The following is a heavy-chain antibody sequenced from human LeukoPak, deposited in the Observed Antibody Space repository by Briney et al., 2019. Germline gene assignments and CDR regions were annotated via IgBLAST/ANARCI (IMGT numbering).Heavy chain of an antibody. D-gene: IGHD3-10*01. Sequence: PCRSLRLSCAASGFTFDDYAMHWVRQAPGKGLEWVSGISWNSGSIGYEDSVKGRFTISRDNAKNSLYLQMNSLRAEDMALYYCAKDSRPHYSGSGTLDFWGQGALVTVSS. CDR2: ISWNSGSI. J-gene: IGHJ4*02. V-gene: IGHV3-9*03. CDR1: GFTFDDYA. CDR3: AKDSRPHYSGSGTLDF.